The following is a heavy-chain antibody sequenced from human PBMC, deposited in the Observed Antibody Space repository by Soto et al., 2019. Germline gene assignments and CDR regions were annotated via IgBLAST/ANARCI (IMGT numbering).Heavy chain of an antibody. CDR3: AKYKRPDGAWDMDY. Sequence: EVQLLESGGCVVQPGGSLRLSCAASGFALSTYTMNWVRQAPGKGLEWVSSIIGSSGATDYADSVRGRFTISRDISAKSVFLQMDGLRVEDTAVYYCAKYKRPDGAWDMDYWGQRTLVTVSS. CDR1: GFALSTYT. V-gene: IGHV3-23*01. CDR2: IIGSSGAT. J-gene: IGHJ4*02. D-gene: IGHD1-1*01.